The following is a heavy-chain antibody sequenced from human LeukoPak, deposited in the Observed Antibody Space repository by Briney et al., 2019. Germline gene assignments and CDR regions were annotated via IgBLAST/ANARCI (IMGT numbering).Heavy chain of an antibody. Sequence: PGGSLRLSCAASGFTVSSNYMSWVRQAPGKGLEWVSVIYSGGSTYYADSVKGRFTISRDNSKNTLYLQMNSQRAEDTAVYYCARGIAVAGTFVWFDPWGQGTLVTVSS. CDR2: IYSGGST. V-gene: IGHV3-66*01. CDR1: GFTVSSNY. J-gene: IGHJ5*02. D-gene: IGHD6-19*01. CDR3: ARGIAVAGTFVWFDP.